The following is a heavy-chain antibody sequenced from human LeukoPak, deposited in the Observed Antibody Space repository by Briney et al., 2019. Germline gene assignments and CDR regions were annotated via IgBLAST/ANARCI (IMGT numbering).Heavy chain of an antibody. CDR2: INPNSGGT. Sequence: ASVKVSCKASGYTFTGYYMHWVRQAPGQGLEWMGWINPNSGGTNYAQKFQGRVTVTRDTSISTAYMELSRLRSDDTAVYYCARGDCSGGSCYAVDYWGQGTLVTVSS. CDR3: ARGDCSGGSCYAVDY. V-gene: IGHV1-2*02. J-gene: IGHJ4*02. CDR1: GYTFTGYY. D-gene: IGHD2-15*01.